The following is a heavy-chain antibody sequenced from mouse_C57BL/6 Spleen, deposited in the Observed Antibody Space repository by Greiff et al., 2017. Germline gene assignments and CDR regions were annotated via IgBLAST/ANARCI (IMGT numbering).Heavy chain of an antibody. CDR3: AREEGNPWCAY. Sequence: QVQLKQPGAALVRPGSSVKLSCKASGYTFTSYWMHCVKQRPIQGLEWIGNIDPSDSETPYNQKFKDNATLTVDKSSSTAYMQLSSLTSEDSAVYYCAREEGNPWCAYWGQGTLVTVSA. CDR1: GYTFTSYW. D-gene: IGHD2-1*01. CDR2: IDPSDSET. V-gene: IGHV1-52*01. J-gene: IGHJ3*01.